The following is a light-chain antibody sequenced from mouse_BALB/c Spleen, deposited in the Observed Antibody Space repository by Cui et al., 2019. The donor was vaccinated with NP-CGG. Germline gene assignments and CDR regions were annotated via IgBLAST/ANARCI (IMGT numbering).Light chain of an antibody. Sequence: QAVVTQESALTTSPGETVTLTCRSSTGAVTTSNYANWVQDKPDHLFTGLIGGTNNRAPGVPARFSGSLIGDKAAFTITGAQTEDEAIYFCALWYSNHWVFGGGTKLTVL. CDR1: TGAVTTSNY. J-gene: IGLJ1*01. CDR2: GTN. V-gene: IGLV1*01. CDR3: ALWYSNHWV.